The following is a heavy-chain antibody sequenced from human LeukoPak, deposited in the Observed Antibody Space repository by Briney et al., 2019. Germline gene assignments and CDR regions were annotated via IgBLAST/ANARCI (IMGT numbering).Heavy chain of an antibody. V-gene: IGHV1-69*13. CDR1: GGTFSSYA. J-gene: IGHJ4*02. Sequence: SVKVSCKASGGTFSSYAISWVRQAPGQGLEWMGGIIPIFGTANYAQKFQGRVTTTADESTSTAYMELSSLRSEDTAVYYCARDAGSYGYHFDYWGQGTLVTVSS. CDR2: IIPIFGTA. D-gene: IGHD5-18*01. CDR3: ARDAGSYGYHFDY.